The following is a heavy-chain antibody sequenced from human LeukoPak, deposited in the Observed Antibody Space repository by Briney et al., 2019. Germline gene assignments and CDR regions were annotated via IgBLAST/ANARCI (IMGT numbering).Heavy chain of an antibody. CDR2: IKSKTDGGTT. CDR3: TTKRFGELLLDY. J-gene: IGHJ4*02. Sequence: GGSLRLSCEASGFTFSNAWMSWVRQAPGKGLEWVGRIKSKTDGGTTDYAAPVKGRFTISRDDSKNTLYLQMNSLKTEDAAVYYCTTKRFGELLLDYWGQGTLVTVSS. V-gene: IGHV3-15*01. D-gene: IGHD3-10*01. CDR1: GFTFSNAW.